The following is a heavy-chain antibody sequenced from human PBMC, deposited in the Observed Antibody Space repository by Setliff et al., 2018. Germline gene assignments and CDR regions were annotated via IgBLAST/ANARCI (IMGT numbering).Heavy chain of an antibody. CDR3: AREWLRLGGLDY. CDR2: IYYSGST. V-gene: IGHV4-34*01. J-gene: IGHJ4*02. D-gene: IGHD5-12*01. Sequence: PSETLSLTCAASGGTFSDYYWTLIRQPPGKGLEWIGEIYYSGSTYYNPSLKSRVTISVDTSKNQFSLKLSSVTAADTAVYYCAREWLRLGGLDYWGQGTLVTVSS. CDR1: GGTFSDYY.